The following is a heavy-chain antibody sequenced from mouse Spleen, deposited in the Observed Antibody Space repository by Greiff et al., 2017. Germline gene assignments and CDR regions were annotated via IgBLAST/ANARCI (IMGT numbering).Heavy chain of an antibody. D-gene: IGHD2-4*01. CDR1: GYTFTDYY. J-gene: IGHJ4*01. Sequence: EVQLQQSGPVLVKPGASVKMSCKASGYTFTDYYMNWVKQSHGKSLEWIGVINPYNGGTSYNQKFKGKATLTVDKSSSTAYMELNSLTSEDSAVYYCAREGVYYDYLIYYAMDYWGQGTSVTVSS. CDR2: INPYNGGT. V-gene: IGHV1-19*01. CDR3: AREGVYYDYLIYYAMDY.